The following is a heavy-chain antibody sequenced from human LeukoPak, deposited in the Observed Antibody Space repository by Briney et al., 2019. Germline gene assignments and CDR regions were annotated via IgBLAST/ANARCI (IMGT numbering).Heavy chain of an antibody. CDR1: GYTFSDYY. CDR2: VFPRSGDT. CDR3: ARPPRDLVSAAPFPF. J-gene: IGHJ1*01. D-gene: IGHD5/OR15-5a*01. Sequence: GASVKVSCKASGYTFSDYYIHWVRQAPGEGLEWVGWVFPRSGDTYYSQRFHGRVAMTTDTSINTAYMELSRLKSDDTGVYFCARPPRDLVSAAPFPFWGQGTLVTVPS. V-gene: IGHV1-2*02.